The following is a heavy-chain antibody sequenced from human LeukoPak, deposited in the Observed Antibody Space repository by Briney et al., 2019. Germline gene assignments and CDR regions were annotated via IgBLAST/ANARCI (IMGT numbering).Heavy chain of an antibody. V-gene: IGHV1-18*01. CDR1: GYSFINYS. J-gene: IGHJ3*02. Sequence: ASVKVSCKASGYSFINYSISWVRQAPGQGLEWMGWISVNNGDTNFAQKLQGRVTMTTDTSTSTAYMELRSLRSDDTAVYYCAREGYTSGFPFDIWGQGTMVTVSS. CDR2: ISVNNGDT. D-gene: IGHD6-19*01. CDR3: AREGYTSGFPFDI.